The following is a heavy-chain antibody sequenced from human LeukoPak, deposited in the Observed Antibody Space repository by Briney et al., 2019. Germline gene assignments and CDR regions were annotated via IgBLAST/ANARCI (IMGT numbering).Heavy chain of an antibody. CDR1: GFIFSDSA. CDR3: TRHRGGGDFPPFDY. CDR2: IRSKPSNYAT. V-gene: IGHV3-73*01. J-gene: IGHJ4*02. D-gene: IGHD2-21*02. Sequence: GGSLRPSCAASGFIFSDSAIHWVRQASGKGLEWVGRIRSKPSNYATAYAASVKGRFTISRDESKNTAYLQMNSLKAEDTAVYYCTRHRGGGDFPPFDYWGQGTLVTVSS.